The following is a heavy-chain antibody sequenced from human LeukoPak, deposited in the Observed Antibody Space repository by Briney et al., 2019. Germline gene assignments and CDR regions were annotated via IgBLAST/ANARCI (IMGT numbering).Heavy chain of an antibody. CDR1: GFTFSTYA. V-gene: IGHV3-23*01. Sequence: PGGSLRLSCAASGFTFSTYAMSWVRQAPGKGLEWVSEISGSGDRTYYADSVKGRFTISRDNSKNTLYLQMNSLRAEDTALYYCAKPAKTDYADYWGQGTLVTVSS. D-gene: IGHD1-14*01. J-gene: IGHJ4*02. CDR2: ISGSGDRT. CDR3: AKPAKTDYADY.